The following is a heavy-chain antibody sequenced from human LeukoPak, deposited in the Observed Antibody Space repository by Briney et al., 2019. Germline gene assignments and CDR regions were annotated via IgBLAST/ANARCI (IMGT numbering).Heavy chain of an antibody. V-gene: IGHV3-11*06. CDR2: ISSSGGRT. CDR3: ARNPGPGTLDN. D-gene: IGHD6-13*01. CDR1: GFTFNDYY. Sequence: GASLTLSCAASGFTFNDYYMSWIRKAPGKGLEWVSFISSSGGRTNYADSVKGRFTISRDNAKNSLYLQMNSLRAEDTAVYYCARNPGPGTLDNWGQGTLVTVSS. J-gene: IGHJ4*02.